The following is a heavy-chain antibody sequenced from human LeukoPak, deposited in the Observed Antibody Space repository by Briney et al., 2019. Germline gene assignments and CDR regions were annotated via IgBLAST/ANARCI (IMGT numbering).Heavy chain of an antibody. V-gene: IGHV3-23*01. CDR2: ISGSGGST. J-gene: IGHJ4*02. CDR1: GFTFSRYW. D-gene: IGHD1-26*01. CDR3: AKDLAGSGSYSFDY. Sequence: PGGSLRLSCAASGFTFSRYWMNWVRQAPGRGLEWVSAISGSGGSTYYADSVKGRFTISRDNSKNTLYLQMNSLRAEDTAVYYCAKDLAGSGSYSFDYWGQGTLVTVSS.